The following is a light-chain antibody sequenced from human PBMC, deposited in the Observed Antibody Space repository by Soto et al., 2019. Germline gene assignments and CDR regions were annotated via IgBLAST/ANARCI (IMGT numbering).Light chain of an antibody. CDR3: QQSYRSPYT. Sequence: IQLTQSPSSLSASVGDRVTVTCRASQNINIYLNWYQQKPGKAPTLLIYGASSLQSGVPSRFSGGGSRTDFTLTISSLHAEYFATYYCQQSYRSPYTFDQGTRLAI. J-gene: IGKJ2*01. CDR2: GAS. V-gene: IGKV1-39*01. CDR1: QNINIY.